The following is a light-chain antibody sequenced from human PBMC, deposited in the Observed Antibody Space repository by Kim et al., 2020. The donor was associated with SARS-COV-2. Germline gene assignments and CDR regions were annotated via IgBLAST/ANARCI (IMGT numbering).Light chain of an antibody. Sequence: EIVLTQSPGTLSLSPGERATLSCRASQSVGTTYLAWYQQKPGQAPRLLIYGASTRATGIPDRFSGSGSGTDFTLTIGRLEPEDFAVYFCQHYGSSPPYTFGQGTKLEI. CDR2: GAS. J-gene: IGKJ2*01. V-gene: IGKV3-20*01. CDR1: QSVGTTY. CDR3: QHYGSSPPYT.